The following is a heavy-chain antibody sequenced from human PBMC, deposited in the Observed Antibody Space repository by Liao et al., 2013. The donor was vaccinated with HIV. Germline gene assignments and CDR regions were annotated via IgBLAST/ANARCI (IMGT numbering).Heavy chain of an antibody. V-gene: IGHV4-34*01. CDR3: ARGGVVVISVPNYWYFDL. CDR2: INHSGSA. Sequence: QVQLQQWGTRLLKPSETLSLTCAVYGGSFSAYYWGWIRQSPGKGLEWIGEINHSGSANYNPSLKNRVTISVDTSKNQFSLKLNSVTAADTAVYYCARGGVVVISVPNYWYFDLWGRGTLVTVSS. D-gene: IGHD2-21*01. J-gene: IGHJ2*01. CDR1: GGSFSAYY.